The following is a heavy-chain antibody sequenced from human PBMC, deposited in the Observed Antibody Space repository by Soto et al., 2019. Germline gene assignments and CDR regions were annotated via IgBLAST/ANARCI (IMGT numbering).Heavy chain of an antibody. CDR2: IIPILGIA. D-gene: IGHD3-22*01. Sequence: QVQLVQSGAEVKKPGSSVKVSCKASGGTFSSYTISWVRQAAGQGLEWMGRIIPILGIANYAQKFQGRVTITADKSTSTAYMELSSLRSEDTSVYYCASRYDSSNYSGQGTLVTVSS. V-gene: IGHV1-69*02. CDR1: GGTFSSYT. CDR3: ASRYDSSNY. J-gene: IGHJ4*02.